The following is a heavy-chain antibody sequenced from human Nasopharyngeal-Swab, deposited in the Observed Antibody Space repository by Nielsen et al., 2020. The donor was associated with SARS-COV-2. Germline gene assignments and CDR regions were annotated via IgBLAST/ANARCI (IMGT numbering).Heavy chain of an antibody. CDR2: IYYSGST. Sequence: SETLSLTCTVSGGSISSSSYYWGWIRQPPGKGLEWIGSIYYSGSTYYNPSLKSRITISVDTSKNQFSLRLSSVTAADTAVYYCAKKDKLQHLDAFDIWGQGTVVTVSS. D-gene: IGHD6-13*01. J-gene: IGHJ3*02. CDR1: GGSISSSSYY. CDR3: AKKDKLQHLDAFDI. V-gene: IGHV4-39*07.